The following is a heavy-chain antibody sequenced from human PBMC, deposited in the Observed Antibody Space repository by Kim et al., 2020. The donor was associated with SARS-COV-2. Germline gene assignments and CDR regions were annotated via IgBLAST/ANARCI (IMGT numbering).Heavy chain of an antibody. J-gene: IGHJ6*02. CDR2: IYYSGST. CDR1: GGSISSSSYY. D-gene: IGHD6-13*01. CDR3: ARDIDAAAGTLGYYYYGMDV. V-gene: IGHV4-39*07. Sequence: SETLSLTCTVSGGSISSSSYYWGWIRQPPGKGLEWIGSIYYSGSTYYNPSLKSRVTISVDTSKNQFSLKLSSVTAADTAVYYCARDIDAAAGTLGYYYYGMDVWGQGTTVTVSS.